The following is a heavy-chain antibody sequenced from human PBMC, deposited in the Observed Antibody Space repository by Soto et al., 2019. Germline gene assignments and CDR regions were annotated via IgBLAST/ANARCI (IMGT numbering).Heavy chain of an antibody. CDR1: GFTFNDYG. CDR3: ARAHTAMVIDAFDI. J-gene: IGHJ3*02. V-gene: IGHV3-33*01. D-gene: IGHD5-18*01. CDR2: IWYDGSNK. Sequence: QPGGSLRLSCAASGFTFNDYGMHWVRQAPGKGLEWVAVIWYDGSNKYYADSVKGRFTISRDDSKNTLYLQMNSLRAEDTAVYYCARAHTAMVIDAFDIWGHGTMVTV.